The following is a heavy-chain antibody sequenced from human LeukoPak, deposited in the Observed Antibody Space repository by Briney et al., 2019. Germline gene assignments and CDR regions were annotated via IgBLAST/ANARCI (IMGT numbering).Heavy chain of an antibody. CDR2: ISSSSSTI. CDR3: ARDLDSSSWDDAFDI. Sequence: GGSLRLSCAASGFTFSSYSMNWVRQAPGKGLEWVSYISSSSSTIYYADSVKGRFTISRDNAKNSLYLQMNSLRAEDTAVYYCARDLDSSSWDDAFDIWGQGTMVTVSS. J-gene: IGHJ3*02. V-gene: IGHV3-48*04. D-gene: IGHD6-13*01. CDR1: GFTFSSYS.